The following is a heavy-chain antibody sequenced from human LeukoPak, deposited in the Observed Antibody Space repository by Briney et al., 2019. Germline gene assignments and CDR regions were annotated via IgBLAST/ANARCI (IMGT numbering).Heavy chain of an antibody. CDR2: ISGSGGST. J-gene: IGHJ4*02. D-gene: IGHD1-26*01. CDR1: GFTFSSYA. V-gene: IGHV3-23*01. Sequence: QAGGSQRLSCAASGFTFSSYAMSRVRQAPGKGLEWVSAISGSGGSTYYADSVKGRFTISRDNSKNTLYLQMNSLRAEDTAVYYCAKNPFTSYTGYFDYWGQGTLVTVSS. CDR3: AKNPFTSYTGYFDY.